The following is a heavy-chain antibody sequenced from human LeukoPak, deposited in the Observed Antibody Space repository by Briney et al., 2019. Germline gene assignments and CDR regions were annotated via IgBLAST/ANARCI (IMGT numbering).Heavy chain of an antibody. V-gene: IGHV1-18*01. CDR1: GYTFTSYG. CDR3: AVASYGSGSYYDPVDY. CDR2: ISAYNGNT. Sequence: GASVKVSCKASGYTFTSYGISWVRQAPGQGLEWMGWISAYNGNTNYAQKLQGRVTMTTDTSTSTAYMELRSLRSDDTAVYYCAVASYGSGSYYDPVDYWGQGTLVTVSS. J-gene: IGHJ4*02. D-gene: IGHD3-10*01.